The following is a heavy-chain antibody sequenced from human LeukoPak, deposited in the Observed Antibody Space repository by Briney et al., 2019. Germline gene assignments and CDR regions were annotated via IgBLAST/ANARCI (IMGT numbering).Heavy chain of an antibody. CDR1: GGSISSNDYY. Sequence: SETLSLTCTVSGGSISSNDYYWGWIRQPPGKGLEWIGSIYYSGDIYYNLSLKSRVTISVDTSKSQFSLKLNSVTAADTAVYYCARVPAYYDSSGYYLEKFDYWGQGTLVTVSS. CDR2: IYYSGDI. V-gene: IGHV4-39*07. D-gene: IGHD3-22*01. J-gene: IGHJ4*01. CDR3: ARVPAYYDSSGYYLEKFDY.